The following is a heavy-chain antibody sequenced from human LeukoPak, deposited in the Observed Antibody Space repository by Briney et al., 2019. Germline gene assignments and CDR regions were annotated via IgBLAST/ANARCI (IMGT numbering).Heavy chain of an antibody. V-gene: IGHV3-73*01. CDR1: GFTFSGSA. CDR2: IRSKANSYAT. Sequence: HPGGSLRLSCAASGFTFSGSAMHWVRQASGKGLEWVGRIRSKANSYATAYAASVKGRFTISRDDSKNTAYLQMNSLKTEDTAVYYCWIEGDPIVGATSDYWGQGTLVTVSS. J-gene: IGHJ4*02. D-gene: IGHD1-26*01. CDR3: WIEGDPIVGATSDY.